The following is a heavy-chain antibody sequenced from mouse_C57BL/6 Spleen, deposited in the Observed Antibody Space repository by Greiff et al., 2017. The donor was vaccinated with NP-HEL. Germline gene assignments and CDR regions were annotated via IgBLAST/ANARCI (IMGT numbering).Heavy chain of an antibody. CDR1: GYTFTSYW. CDR2: IDPSDSYT. Sequence: QVQLQQSGAELVRPGTSVKLSCKASGYTFTSYWMHWVKQRPGQGLEWIGVIDPSDSYTNYNQKFKGKATLTVDTSSSTAYMQLSSLTSEDSAVYYCARAPPSYYSYAMDYWGQGTSVTVSS. D-gene: IGHD2-10*01. J-gene: IGHJ4*01. V-gene: IGHV1-59*01. CDR3: ARAPPSYYSYAMDY.